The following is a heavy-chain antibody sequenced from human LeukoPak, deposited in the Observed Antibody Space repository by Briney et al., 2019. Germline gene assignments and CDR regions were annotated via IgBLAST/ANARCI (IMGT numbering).Heavy chain of an antibody. Sequence: GGSLRLSCAASGFTFSTYAMSWVRQAPGKGLEWVSAISGGIITTYYTDSVKGRFTISRDNSKHTLDLQMDSLRVDDTAVYYCAKMTGFKLTSYGMDVWGQGTTVTVSS. CDR1: GFTFSTYA. V-gene: IGHV3-23*01. CDR2: ISGGIITT. CDR3: AKMTGFKLTSYGMDV. D-gene: IGHD3-9*01. J-gene: IGHJ6*02.